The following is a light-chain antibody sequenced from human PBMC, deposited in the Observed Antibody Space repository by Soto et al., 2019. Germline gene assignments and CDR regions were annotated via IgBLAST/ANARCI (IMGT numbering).Light chain of an antibody. CDR1: QRLLHSNGNLY. CDR3: IQAIQAPRT. J-gene: IGKJ1*01. Sequence: VLTQSPLSLPVTPGEPASISFRSSQRLLHSNGNLYLEWYLQKPGQSPQLLIYLGSIRASGVPDRCSGSGSGTESTLKITRVEAEEGGVYYCIQAIQAPRTFGLGTKVEI. CDR2: LGS. V-gene: IGKV2-28*01.